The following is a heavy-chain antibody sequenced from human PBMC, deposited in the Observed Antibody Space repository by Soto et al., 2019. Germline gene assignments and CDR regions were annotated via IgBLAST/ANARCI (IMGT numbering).Heavy chain of an antibody. Sequence: ASVKVSCKASGYTFTGYYMHWVRQAPGQGLEWMGWINPNSGGTNYAQKFQGWVTMTRDTSISTAYMELSRLRSDDTAVYYCARDPDTAMDYYYYGMDVWGQGTTVTVSS. CDR2: INPNSGGT. CDR1: GYTFTGYY. CDR3: ARDPDTAMDYYYYGMDV. V-gene: IGHV1-2*04. J-gene: IGHJ6*02. D-gene: IGHD5-18*01.